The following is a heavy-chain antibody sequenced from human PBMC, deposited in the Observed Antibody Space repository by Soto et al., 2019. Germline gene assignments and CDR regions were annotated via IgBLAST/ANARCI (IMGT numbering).Heavy chain of an antibody. CDR3: ARSVFP. Sequence: VQLPESGPGLVKPSQTLSLTLTVSGGFISQWCYYRGWNRQHPGKGLEWIGYIYYSGSTYYNPSLKSRVTISVDTSKNQFSLKLSSVTAADTAVYYCARSVFPWGQGTLVTVSS. J-gene: IGHJ5*02. CDR2: IYYSGST. V-gene: IGHV4-31*03. CDR1: GGFISQWCYY.